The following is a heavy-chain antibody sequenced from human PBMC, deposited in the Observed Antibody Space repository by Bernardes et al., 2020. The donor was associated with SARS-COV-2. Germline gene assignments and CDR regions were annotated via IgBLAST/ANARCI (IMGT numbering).Heavy chain of an antibody. CDR1: GFSFSGCG. J-gene: IGHJ6*02. V-gene: IGHV3-30-3*01. CDR2: MSKDGSKM. D-gene: IGHD2-2*01. CDR3: ARAISGGDCSDTACFLYGIDV. Sequence: GGSLRLCCAASGFSFSGCGMHWVRKAPGKGLEWVAVMSKDGSKMYYADSVKGRFTISRDNSKNTLYLQMNSLRGEDTAVYYCARAISGGDCSDTACFLYGIDVWGQGTTVTVSS.